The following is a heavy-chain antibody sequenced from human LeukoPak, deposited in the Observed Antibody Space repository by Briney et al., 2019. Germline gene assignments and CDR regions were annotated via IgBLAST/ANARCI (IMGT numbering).Heavy chain of an antibody. CDR2: IKRDGAET. D-gene: IGHD5-12*01. Sequence: GGSLRLSCAASELTLSNYCMTWVRQGPGKGLEWVATIKRDGAETYYVDSVRGRSTISRDNAKNSLYLQMNSLRAEDTAVYYCAASGYDYDYYYYMGVWGQGTTVTISS. CDR1: ELTLSNYC. J-gene: IGHJ6*03. V-gene: IGHV3-7*01. CDR3: AASGYDYDYYYYMGV.